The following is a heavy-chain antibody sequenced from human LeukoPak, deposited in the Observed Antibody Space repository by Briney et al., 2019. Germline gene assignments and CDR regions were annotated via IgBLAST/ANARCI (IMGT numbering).Heavy chain of an antibody. CDR1: GYTFTGYY. CDR2: INPNSGGT. CDR3: ARESEVRHYDILTGYSNNCFDP. J-gene: IGHJ5*02. D-gene: IGHD3-9*01. Sequence: ASVKVSCKASGYTFTGYYMHWVRQAPGQGLEWMGWINPNSGGTNYAQKFQGRVTMTRDTSISTACMELSRLRSDDTAVYYCARESEVRHYDILTGYSNNCFDPWGQGTLVTVSS. V-gene: IGHV1-2*02.